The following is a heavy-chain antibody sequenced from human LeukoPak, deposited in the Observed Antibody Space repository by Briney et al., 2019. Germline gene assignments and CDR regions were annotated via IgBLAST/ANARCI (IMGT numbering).Heavy chain of an antibody. V-gene: IGHV5-51*01. J-gene: IGHJ4*02. CDR2: IYFGDSDT. CDR1: GYSFTSYW. CDR3: ARREASANFDY. D-gene: IGHD2-15*01. Sequence: GESLKISCKGSGYSFTSYWIGWVRQKPGKGLEWMGIIYFGDSDTRYSPSFQGQVSFSADTSNNTVYLQWTSLKASDTAIYYCARREASANFDYWGQGTLVTVSS.